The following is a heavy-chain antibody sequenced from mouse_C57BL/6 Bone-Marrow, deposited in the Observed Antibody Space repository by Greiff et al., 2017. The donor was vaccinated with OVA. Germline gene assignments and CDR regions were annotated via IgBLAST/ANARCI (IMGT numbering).Heavy chain of an antibody. CDR3: ARHGLYGNYFDY. V-gene: IGHV5-12*01. CDR2: ISNGGGST. CDR1: GFTFSDYY. D-gene: IGHD2-1*01. Sequence: EVQRVESGGGLVQPGGSLKLSCAASGFTFSDYYMYWVRQTPEKRLEWVAYISNGGGSTYYPDTVKGRFTISRDNAKNTLYLQMSRLKSEDTAMYYCARHGLYGNYFDYWGQGTTLTVSS. J-gene: IGHJ2*01.